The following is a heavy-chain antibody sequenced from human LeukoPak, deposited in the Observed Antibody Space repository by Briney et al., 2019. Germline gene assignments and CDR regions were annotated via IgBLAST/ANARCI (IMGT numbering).Heavy chain of an antibody. D-gene: IGHD6-13*01. CDR1: GGSFSGYY. CDR2: INHSGST. CDR3: ARAPPRIAAAGTPKYFQH. J-gene: IGHJ1*01. V-gene: IGHV4-34*01. Sequence: SETLSLTCAVYGGSFSGYYWSWIRQPPGKGLEWTGEINHSGSTNYNPSLKSRVTISVDTSKNQFSLKLSSVTAADTAVYYCARAPPRIAAAGTPKYFQHSGQGTLVTVSS.